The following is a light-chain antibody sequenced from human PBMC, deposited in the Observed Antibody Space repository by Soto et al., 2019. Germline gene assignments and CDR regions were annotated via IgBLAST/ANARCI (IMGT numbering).Light chain of an antibody. V-gene: IGKV3-15*01. Sequence: VMTQSPATLSVSPGERATLSCRASQSVSSNLAWYQQKPGQAPRLLIYGASTRATGIPARFSGSGSGTEFTLTISSLQSEDFAVYYCQQYNNWPSWTFGQGTKVEIK. J-gene: IGKJ1*01. CDR1: QSVSSN. CDR3: QQYNNWPSWT. CDR2: GAS.